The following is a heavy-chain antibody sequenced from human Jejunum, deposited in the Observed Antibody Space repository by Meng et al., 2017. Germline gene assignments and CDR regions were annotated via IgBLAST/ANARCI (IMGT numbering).Heavy chain of an antibody. D-gene: IGHD3-10*01. CDR2: ISSGGNT. CDR3: ARSLWNYYYIDY. V-gene: IGHV4-39*01. Sequence: QLQLQESGPGLVKPSETLSLTCTVSGGSITTTSSGYFWGWIRQPSGKGLEWIGTISSGGNTYYNPSLKSRVTISVDASKNQFSLKLSSVTAADTAVYYCARSLWNYYYIDYWGQGALVTVSS. CDR1: GGSITTTSSGYF. J-gene: IGHJ4*02.